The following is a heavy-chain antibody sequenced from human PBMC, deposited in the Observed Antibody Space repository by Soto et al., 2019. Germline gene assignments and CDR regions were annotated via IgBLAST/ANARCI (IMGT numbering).Heavy chain of an antibody. Sequence: GGSLRLSCAASGFTFSSYWMSWVRQAPGKGLEWVSVIYSGGSTYYADSVKGRFTISRDNSKNTLYLQMNSLRAEDTAVYYCARDPYSSGWAYDSWGQGTLVTVSS. D-gene: IGHD6-19*01. J-gene: IGHJ4*02. CDR3: ARDPYSSGWAYDS. V-gene: IGHV3-66*01. CDR2: IYSGGST. CDR1: GFTFSSYW.